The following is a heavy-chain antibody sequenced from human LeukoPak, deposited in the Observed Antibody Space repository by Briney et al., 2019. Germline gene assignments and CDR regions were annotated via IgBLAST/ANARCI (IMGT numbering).Heavy chain of an antibody. CDR1: GFTFNSYA. CDR3: ARGGSYLSAFDI. J-gene: IGHJ3*02. D-gene: IGHD1-26*01. CDR2: IYSGGST. V-gene: IGHV3-53*01. Sequence: GGSLRLSCAASGFTFNSYAMSWVRQAPGKGLEWVSIIYSGGSTFYADSVKGRFTISRDNSKNTLYLQMNSLRAEDTAVYYCARGGSYLSAFDIWGQGTMVTVSS.